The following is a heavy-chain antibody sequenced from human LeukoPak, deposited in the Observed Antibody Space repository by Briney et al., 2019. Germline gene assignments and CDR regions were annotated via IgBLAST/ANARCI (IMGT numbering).Heavy chain of an antibody. J-gene: IGHJ3*02. D-gene: IGHD3-16*01. CDR2: VDPEDGET. CDR1: GYTFTDYC. CDR3: AAAVYTDAFDI. Sequence: GATVKISCKASGYTFTDYCMHWVQQAPGKGLEWMGRVDPEDGETIYAEKFQGRVTITADTSTDTAYMELSSLRSEDTAVYYCAAAVYTDAFDIWGQGTMVTVSS. V-gene: IGHV1-69-2*01.